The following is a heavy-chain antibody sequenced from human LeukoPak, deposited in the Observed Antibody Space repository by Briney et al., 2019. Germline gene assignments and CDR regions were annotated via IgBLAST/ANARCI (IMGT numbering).Heavy chain of an antibody. Sequence: GESLKISCKGSGYSFTSYWIGWVRQMPGKGLEWMAIIYPGDSDTRYSPSFQGQVTISADKSITTAYLQWSSLKASDTAMYYCARSSDSSGYYDYFDYWAREPWSPSPQ. D-gene: IGHD3-22*01. CDR2: IYPGDSDT. CDR1: GYSFTSYW. V-gene: IGHV5-51*01. CDR3: ARSSDSSGYYDYFDY. J-gene: IGHJ4*02.